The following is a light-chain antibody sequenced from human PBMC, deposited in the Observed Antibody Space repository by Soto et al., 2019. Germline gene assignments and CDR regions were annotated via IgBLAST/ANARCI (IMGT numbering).Light chain of an antibody. CDR1: QSVSSN. V-gene: IGKV3-15*01. Sequence: EIVMTQSPATLSVSPGERATLSCRASQSVSSNLAWYQQKPGQAPRLLIYGASTRATGIPARFSGSGSGTEFTLTISSLQSEDFAVYYCHQYDNWPKTFGQGTRLEN. J-gene: IGKJ5*01. CDR3: HQYDNWPKT. CDR2: GAS.